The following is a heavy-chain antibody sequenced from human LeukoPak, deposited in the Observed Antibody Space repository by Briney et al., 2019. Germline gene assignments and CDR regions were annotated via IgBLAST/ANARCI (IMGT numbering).Heavy chain of an antibody. CDR2: INHSGYT. J-gene: IGHJ4*02. CDR3: TRMTTGHDY. Sequence: PSETLSLTCAVSGVSFNDYYWSWVRQSPGKGLEWIGEINHSGYTNDSPSLKSRVTLSIDTSRKQFSLNLRSVTVADTGIYYCTRMTTGHDYWGQGTLVTVSS. CDR1: GVSFNDYY. D-gene: IGHD4-17*01. V-gene: IGHV4-34*01.